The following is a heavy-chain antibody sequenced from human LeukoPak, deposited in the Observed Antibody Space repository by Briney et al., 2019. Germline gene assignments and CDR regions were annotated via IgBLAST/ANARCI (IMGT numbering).Heavy chain of an antibody. CDR2: IYSGGST. J-gene: IGHJ4*02. D-gene: IGHD3-10*01. Sequence: SGGSLRLSCAASGFTVSSNYMSWVRQAPGKGLEWVSVIYSGGSTYYADSVKGRFTISRDNSKNTLHLQMDSLRAEDTAVYYCAKSSNMVRGVIITRPPDYWGQGTLVTVSS. CDR1: GFTVSSNY. V-gene: IGHV3-53*01. CDR3: AKSSNMVRGVIITRPPDY.